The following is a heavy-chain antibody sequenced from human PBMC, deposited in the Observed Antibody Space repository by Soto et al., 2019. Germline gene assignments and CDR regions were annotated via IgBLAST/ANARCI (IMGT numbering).Heavy chain of an antibody. J-gene: IGHJ5*02. Sequence: GGSLRLSCAASGFTFSSYAMSWVRQAPGKGLEWVSGISGRGGNTYYADSVKGRFSISRDNSKNTLYLQMNSLRAEDTAVYYCARTYSSSWYFWLDPWGQGTLVTVSS. CDR1: GFTFSSYA. D-gene: IGHD6-13*01. CDR3: ARTYSSSWYFWLDP. V-gene: IGHV3-23*01. CDR2: ISGRGGNT.